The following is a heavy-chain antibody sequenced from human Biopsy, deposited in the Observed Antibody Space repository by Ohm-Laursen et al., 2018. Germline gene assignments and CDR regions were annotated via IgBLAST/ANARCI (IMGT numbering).Heavy chain of an antibody. D-gene: IGHD3/OR15-3a*01. CDR1: GFTFDDYA. CDR3: VRALCNYDFHGS. Sequence: SLRLSCTASGFTFDDYAMHWIRQRPGKGLEWVAGLTWNSNTITYAASVKGRFTVSRDNAQKSLFLQMNSLRSEDTALYYCVRALCNYDFHGSWGQGTLVIVSS. V-gene: IGHV3-9*01. CDR2: LTWNSNTI. J-gene: IGHJ1*01.